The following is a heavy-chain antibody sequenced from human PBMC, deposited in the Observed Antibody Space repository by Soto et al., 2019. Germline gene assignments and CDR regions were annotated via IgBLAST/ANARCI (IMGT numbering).Heavy chain of an antibody. D-gene: IGHD3-16*01. J-gene: IGHJ6*03. CDR2: IWYDGSNK. CDR1: GFTFSSYG. Sequence: GGSLRLSCAASGFTFSSYGMHWVRQAPGKGLEWVAVIWYDGSNKYYAESVKGRFTISRDNSKNTLYLQMNSLRAEDTAVYYCARDGGYYYYMDVWGKGTTVTVSS. CDR3: ARDGGYYYYMDV. V-gene: IGHV3-33*01.